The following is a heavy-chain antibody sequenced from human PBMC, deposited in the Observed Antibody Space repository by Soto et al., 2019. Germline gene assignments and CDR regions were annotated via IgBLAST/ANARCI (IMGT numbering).Heavy chain of an antibody. Sequence: QVRLVESGGGVVRPGGSWRLPVQAFGSGFSSYAMYGFPQLPGKGREWVAVISHDGINKHYADSVKGRVTVSRDNSNHSLDLQLNSLRGEDTAMYYCARDMYSSDYFVKWFEPWGQGTLVTVSS. CDR2: ISHDGINK. D-gene: IGHD6-19*01. V-gene: IGHV3-30-3*01. J-gene: IGHJ5*02. CDR3: ARDMYSSDYFVKWFEP. CDR1: GSGFSSYA.